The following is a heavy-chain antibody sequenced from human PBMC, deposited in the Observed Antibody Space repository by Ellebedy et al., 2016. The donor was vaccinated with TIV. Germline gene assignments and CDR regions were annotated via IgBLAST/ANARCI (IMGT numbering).Heavy chain of an antibody. J-gene: IGHJ5*02. CDR1: GDSIRSSSSY. D-gene: IGHD2-2*01. CDR3: ARHVIVVVPAAIWFDP. V-gene: IGHV4-39*01. CDR2: INFSGDT. Sequence: MPSETLSLTCTVSGDSIRSSSSYWGWIRQPPGKGLEWIGSINFSGDTHYNPSLKSRVTLSVDTSKNQFSLKLSSVTAADTAVYYCARHVIVVVPAAIWFDPWGQGTLVTVSS.